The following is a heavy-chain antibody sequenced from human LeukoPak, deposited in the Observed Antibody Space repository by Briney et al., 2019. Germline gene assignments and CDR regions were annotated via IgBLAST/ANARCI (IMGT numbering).Heavy chain of an antibody. CDR3: AAYVNLDY. V-gene: IGHV3-43*02. CDR2: ISGDGDST. Sequence: TGGSLRLSCAASGFRFDDSAMHWVRQPPGKGLEWVSLISGDGDSTFYADSVRGRFTISRDNSKNSLYLQMNSLRPEDTAFYYCAAYVNLDYWGQGTLVTASS. D-gene: IGHD3-10*02. CDR1: GFRFDDSA. J-gene: IGHJ4*02.